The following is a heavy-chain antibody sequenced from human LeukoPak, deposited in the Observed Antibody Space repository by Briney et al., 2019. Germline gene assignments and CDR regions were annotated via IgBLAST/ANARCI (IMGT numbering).Heavy chain of an antibody. J-gene: IGHJ4*02. V-gene: IGHV3-74*01. CDR3: AKGTSSWHEFDY. Sequence: PGGSLRLSCAASGFTFSGYWMHWVRQAPGTGLVWVSVINSDGSTTRYADSVRGRFTISRDNSKNSLYLQMNSLRAEDTALYYCAKGTSSWHEFDYWGQGTLVTVSS. CDR1: GFTFSGYW. CDR2: INSDGSTT. D-gene: IGHD6-13*01.